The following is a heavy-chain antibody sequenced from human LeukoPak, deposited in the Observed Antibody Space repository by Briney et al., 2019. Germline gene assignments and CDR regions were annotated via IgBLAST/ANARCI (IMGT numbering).Heavy chain of an antibody. D-gene: IGHD2-21*01. V-gene: IGHV3-7*05. CDR3: ARSTHSSGDY. CDR1: GXTFSNYW. Sequence: GGSLRLSCSGSGXTFSNYWVSWVRQAPGKGLEWVAHIKEDGSQKYYEDSVKGRFTLSRDNPKNSLYLQMNSLRVEDTAVYYCARSTHSSGDYWGQGTLVTVSS. J-gene: IGHJ4*02. CDR2: IKEDGSQK.